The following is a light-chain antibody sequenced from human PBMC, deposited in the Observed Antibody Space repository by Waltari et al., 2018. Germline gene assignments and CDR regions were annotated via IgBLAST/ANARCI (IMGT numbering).Light chain of an antibody. CDR2: DVS. V-gene: IGLV2-11*01. CDR3: CSYAGSYVV. J-gene: IGLJ2*01. Sequence: QSALTQPRSVSGSAGQSVTISCTGTSSDVGGYNYVSWYQQHPGKAPKLMIYDVSKRPSGVPDRFSGSKSGNTASLTSSGLQAEDEADYYCCSYAGSYVVFGGGTKLTVL. CDR1: SSDVGGYNY.